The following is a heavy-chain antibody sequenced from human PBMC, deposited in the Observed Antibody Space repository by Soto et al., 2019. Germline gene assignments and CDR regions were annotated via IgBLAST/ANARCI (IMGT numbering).Heavy chain of an antibody. J-gene: IGHJ4*02. CDR1: GFTFSSYG. Sequence: QVQLVEPGGGVVQPGRSLRLSCAASGFTFSSYGMHWVRQAPGKGLEWVALIWYDGSNKYYADSVKGRFTISRDNSKNTLYLQMNSLRAEDTAVYYCARPDSSGYYWGLDYWGQGTLVTVSS. V-gene: IGHV3-33*01. CDR2: IWYDGSNK. CDR3: ARPDSSGYYWGLDY. D-gene: IGHD3-22*01.